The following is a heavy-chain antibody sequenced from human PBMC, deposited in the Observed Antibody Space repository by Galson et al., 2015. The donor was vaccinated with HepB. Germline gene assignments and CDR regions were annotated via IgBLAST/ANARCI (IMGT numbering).Heavy chain of an antibody. Sequence: SLRLSCAASGFTFSSYAMHWVRQAPGKGLEWVAVISYDGSNKYYADSVKGRFTISRDNSKNTLYLQMNSLRAEDTAVYYCARDVGLWGVFDYWGQGTLVTVSS. CDR2: ISYDGSNK. CDR3: ARDVGLWGVFDY. CDR1: GFTFSSYA. V-gene: IGHV3-30-3*01. D-gene: IGHD2-21*01. J-gene: IGHJ4*02.